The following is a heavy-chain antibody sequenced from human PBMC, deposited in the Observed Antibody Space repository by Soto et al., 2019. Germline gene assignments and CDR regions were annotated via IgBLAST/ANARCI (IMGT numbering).Heavy chain of an antibody. J-gene: IGHJ4*02. D-gene: IGHD5-12*01. Sequence: EVQLVESWGGLVQPGGSLRLSCAASGFTFTTYWMHWVRQAPGKGLMWVSRINSDGTTTNYADSVKGRFTISRDNAKNTVYLQMDSLRPEDTAVYYCARVPTGGYDWNWGQGTLVTVSS. CDR1: GFTFTTYW. CDR3: ARVPTGGYDWN. CDR2: INSDGTTT. V-gene: IGHV3-74*01.